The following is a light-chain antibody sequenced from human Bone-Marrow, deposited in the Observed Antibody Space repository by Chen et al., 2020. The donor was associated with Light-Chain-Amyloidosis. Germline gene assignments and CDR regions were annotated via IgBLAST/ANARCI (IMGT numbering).Light chain of an antibody. J-gene: IGLJ3*02. V-gene: IGLV5-45*03. CDR3: MIWHSSACV. CDR2: YKSDSDK. CDR1: SGINVGTYR. Sequence: QAVLTQPSSLSASPGASASLTCTLRSGINVGTYRIYWYQQKPGSPPQYLLRYKSDSDKQQGSGVPSRFSGSNDASANAGILLISGLQSEDEADYYCMIWHSSACVFGGGTKLTVL.